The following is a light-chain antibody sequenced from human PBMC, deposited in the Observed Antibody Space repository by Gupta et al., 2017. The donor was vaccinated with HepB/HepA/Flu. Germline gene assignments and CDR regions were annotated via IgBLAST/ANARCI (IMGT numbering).Light chain of an antibody. Sequence: SPGERATLSCRASQSVSSDYLACYQQRPGQAPRLLIYGASTRATGIPDRFSGGGSGTDFTLTISRLRPEDFAVYYCQQYRHSPRTFGQGTKVEIK. CDR1: QSVSSDY. J-gene: IGKJ1*01. CDR2: GAS. CDR3: QQYRHSPRT. V-gene: IGKV3-20*01.